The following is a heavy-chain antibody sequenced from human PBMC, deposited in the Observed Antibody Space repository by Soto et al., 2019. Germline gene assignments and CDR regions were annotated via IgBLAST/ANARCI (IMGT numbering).Heavy chain of an antibody. Sequence: SETLSLTCTVSGGSVSSCSYYWSWIRQPPGKGLEWIGYIYYSGSTNYNPSLKSRVTISVDTSKNQFSLKLSSVTAADTAVYYCARTHTRTRGQFDYWGQGTLVTVSS. CDR2: IYYSGST. CDR1: GGSVSSCSYY. D-gene: IGHD3-16*01. V-gene: IGHV4-61*01. CDR3: ARTHTRTRGQFDY. J-gene: IGHJ4*02.